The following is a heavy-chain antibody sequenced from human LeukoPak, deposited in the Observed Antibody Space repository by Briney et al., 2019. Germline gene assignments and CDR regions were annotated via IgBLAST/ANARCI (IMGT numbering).Heavy chain of an antibody. CDR2: IRSKANSYAT. Sequence: GGSLKLSCAASGFTFSGAAMHWVRQASGKGLEWVGRIRSKANSYATAYAASVKGRFTISRDDSKNTAYLQMNSLKIEDTAVYYCTRGVDTSGFYWGREPWSPSPQ. V-gene: IGHV3-73*01. J-gene: IGHJ4*02. CDR3: TRGVDTSGFY. D-gene: IGHD3-22*01. CDR1: GFTFSGAA.